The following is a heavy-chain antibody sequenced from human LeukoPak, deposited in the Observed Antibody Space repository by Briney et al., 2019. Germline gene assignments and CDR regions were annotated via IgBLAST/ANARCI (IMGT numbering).Heavy chain of an antibody. Sequence: ASVKVSCKASGYTLTGYYMHWVRQAPGQGLEWMGWINPNSGGTNYAQKFQGRVTMTRDTSISTAYMELSRLRSDDTAVYYCARDWPGLDDAFDIWGQGTMVTVSS. CDR1: GYTLTGYY. D-gene: IGHD3/OR15-3a*01. J-gene: IGHJ3*02. V-gene: IGHV1-2*02. CDR3: ARDWPGLDDAFDI. CDR2: INPNSGGT.